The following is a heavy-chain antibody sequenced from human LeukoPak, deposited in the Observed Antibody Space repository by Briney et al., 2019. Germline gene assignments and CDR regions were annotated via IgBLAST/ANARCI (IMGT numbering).Heavy chain of an antibody. V-gene: IGHV4-39*07. J-gene: IGHJ5*02. D-gene: IGHD1-1*01. CDR3: ARGGTGTTTGRVLGNWFDP. CDR1: GGSISSSSYY. CDR2: INHSGST. Sequence: SETLSLTCTVSGGSISSSSYYWGWIRQPPGKGLEWIGEINHSGSTNYNPSLKSRVTISVDTSKNQFSLKLSSVTAADTAVYYCARGGTGTTTGRVLGNWFDPWGQGTLVTVSS.